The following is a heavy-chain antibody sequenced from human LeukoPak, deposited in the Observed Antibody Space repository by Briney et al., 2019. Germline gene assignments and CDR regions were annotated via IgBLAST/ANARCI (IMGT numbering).Heavy chain of an antibody. D-gene: IGHD4-23*01. CDR3: AKRSDYGVNSNYFDY. CDR2: ISDSVTST. V-gene: IGHV3-23*01. CDR1: GFTFSSYG. J-gene: IGHJ4*02. Sequence: GGSLRLSCAASGFTFSSYGMSWVRQAPGKGLEWVSAISDSVTSTYYADSVKGRFTISRANFKNTLYLQMNSLRAEDTAVYYCAKRSDYGVNSNYFDYWGQGTLVTVSS.